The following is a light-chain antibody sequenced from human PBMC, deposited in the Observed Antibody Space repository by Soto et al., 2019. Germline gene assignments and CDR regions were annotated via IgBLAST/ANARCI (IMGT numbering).Light chain of an antibody. J-gene: IGLJ1*01. CDR1: SSNIGSNT. V-gene: IGLV1-44*01. CDR2: STS. Sequence: QSVLTQPPSASGTPGQIVAISWSGSSSNIGSNTVTWYQQLPGTAPKLLIYSTSQRSSGVPGRFSGSKSGASASLSISGLQSEDEADYYCAAWDDRLDVYVFATGTKVIVL. CDR3: AAWDDRLDVYV.